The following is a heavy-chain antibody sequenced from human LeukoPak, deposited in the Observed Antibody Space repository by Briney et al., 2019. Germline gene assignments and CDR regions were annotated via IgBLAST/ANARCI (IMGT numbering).Heavy chain of an antibody. V-gene: IGHV3-48*03. J-gene: IGHJ5*02. CDR2: ISSSGTTK. CDR1: GFSFSSYE. Sequence: GGSLRLSCAASGFSFSSYEMNWVRQAPGKGLEWVSYISSSGTTKYYGDSVKGRFTISRDNAKNTLYLQMNSLRAEDTAVYYCARDLGTTNWFDPWGQGTLVTVSS. CDR3: ARDLGTTNWFDP. D-gene: IGHD1-26*01.